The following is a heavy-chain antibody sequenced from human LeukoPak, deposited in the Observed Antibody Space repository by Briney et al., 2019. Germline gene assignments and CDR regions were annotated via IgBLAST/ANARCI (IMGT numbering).Heavy chain of an antibody. Sequence: PSETLSLTCTVSGGSISSSSHYWGWIRQPPGKGLEWIGSIYYSGSTYYNPSLKSRVTISVDTSKNQFSLKLSSVTAADTAVYYCARRYSSSWYCDYWGQGTLVTVSS. J-gene: IGHJ4*02. CDR1: GGSISSSSHY. CDR2: IYYSGST. D-gene: IGHD6-13*01. V-gene: IGHV4-39*01. CDR3: ARRYSSSWYCDY.